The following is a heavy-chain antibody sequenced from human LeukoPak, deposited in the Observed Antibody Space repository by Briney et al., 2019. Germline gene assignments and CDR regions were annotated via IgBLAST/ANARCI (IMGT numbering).Heavy chain of an antibody. D-gene: IGHD6-13*01. J-gene: IGHJ6*03. CDR1: GGSISSGSYY. CDR2: INHSRST. CDR3: ARLSAAGTRYYYYYYYMDV. Sequence: PSETLSLTCTVSGGSISSGSYYWSWIRQPAGKGLEWIGEINHSRSTNYNPSLKSRVTISVDTSKNQFSLKLSSVTAADTAVYYCARLSAAGTRYYYYYYYMDVWGKGTTVTVSS. V-gene: IGHV4-61*10.